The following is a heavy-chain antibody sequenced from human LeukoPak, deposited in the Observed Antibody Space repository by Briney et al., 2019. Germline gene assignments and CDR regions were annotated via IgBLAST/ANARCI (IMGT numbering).Heavy chain of an antibody. Sequence: SETLSLTCAVYGGSFSGYYWTWIRQPPWRGLEWIGEINHSGSTNYNPSLKSRVTISVDTSKSQFSLKLNSVTAADTAMYYCARGRDPYWGQGTLVTVSS. CDR2: INHSGST. CDR3: ARGRDPY. CDR1: GGSFSGYY. V-gene: IGHV4-34*01. D-gene: IGHD5-24*01. J-gene: IGHJ4*02.